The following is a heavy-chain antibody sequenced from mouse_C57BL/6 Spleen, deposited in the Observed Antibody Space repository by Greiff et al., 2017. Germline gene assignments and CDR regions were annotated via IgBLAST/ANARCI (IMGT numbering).Heavy chain of an antibody. J-gene: IGHJ4*01. V-gene: IGHV1-26*01. CDR3: AGGGSYYAMDY. Sequence: VQLQQSGPELVKPGASVKISCKASGYTFTDYYMNWVKQSHGKSLEWIGDINPNNGGTSYNQKFKGKATLTVDKYSSTAYMELRSLTSEDSAVYYCAGGGSYYAMDYWGQGTSVTVSS. D-gene: IGHD1-1*01. CDR1: GYTFTDYY. CDR2: INPNNGGT.